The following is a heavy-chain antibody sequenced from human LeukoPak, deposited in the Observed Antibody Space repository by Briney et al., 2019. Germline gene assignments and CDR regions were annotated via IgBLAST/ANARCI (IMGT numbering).Heavy chain of an antibody. D-gene: IGHD2-15*01. Sequence: GRSLRLSRAASGFTFSSYWMHWVRQAPGKGLLWVSRIKTDGSSTFYADSVKGRFTISRDNAKNTLYLQMNSLRAEDTAVYYCARDRCSGGSCYYFDYWGQGTLVTVSS. J-gene: IGHJ4*02. CDR3: ARDRCSGGSCYYFDY. CDR2: IKTDGSST. CDR1: GFTFSSYW. V-gene: IGHV3-74*01.